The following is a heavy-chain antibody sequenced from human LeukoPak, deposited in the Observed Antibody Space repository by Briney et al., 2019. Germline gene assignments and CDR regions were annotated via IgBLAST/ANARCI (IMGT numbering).Heavy chain of an antibody. J-gene: IGHJ4*02. CDR2: ISGDEIWT. V-gene: IGHV3-74*01. CDR1: GFTLGNHW. D-gene: IGHD5-12*01. CDR3: ARATSWLREDRTDY. Sequence: GGSLRLSCVASGFTLGNHWMHWVRQAPGKGLVWVSRISGDEIWTSYADSVKGRFTISRDNAKNSLYLQMNSLRAEDAAVYYCARATSWLREDRTDYWGQGTLATVSS.